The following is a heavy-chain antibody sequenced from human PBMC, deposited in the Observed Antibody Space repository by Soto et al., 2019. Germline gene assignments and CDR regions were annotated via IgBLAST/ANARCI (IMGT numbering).Heavy chain of an antibody. V-gene: IGHV3-48*02. CDR2: ITVVTGNT. J-gene: IGHJ4*01. D-gene: IGHD3-10*01. Sequence: PGGSLRLSCEASGFSMSGYSMSWVRQSAGKGLEWLAYITVVTGNTRYADSVKGRFTISADRGRNSVFLQLNSLRDEDTAVYYCMRDRDLGGGMAHGDFWGQGTLVTVSS. CDR1: GFSMSGYS. CDR3: MRDRDLGGGMAHGDF.